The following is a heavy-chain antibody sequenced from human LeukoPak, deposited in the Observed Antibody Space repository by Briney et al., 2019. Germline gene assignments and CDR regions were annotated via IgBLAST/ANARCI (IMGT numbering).Heavy chain of an antibody. Sequence: SVKVSCKASGGTFSSYAISWVRQAPGQGLEWMGGIIPIFGTANYAQKFQGRVTITRDTSASTAYMELSSLRSEDTAVYYCARDSAIWQQLVRGWFDPWGQGTLVTVSS. CDR3: ARDSAIWQQLVRGWFDP. V-gene: IGHV1-69*05. D-gene: IGHD6-13*01. CDR1: GGTFSSYA. J-gene: IGHJ5*02. CDR2: IIPIFGTA.